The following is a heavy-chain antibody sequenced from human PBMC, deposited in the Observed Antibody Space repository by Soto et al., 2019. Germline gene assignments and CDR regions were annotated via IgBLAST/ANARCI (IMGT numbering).Heavy chain of an antibody. J-gene: IGHJ6*02. CDR1: GGSISSGGYY. CDR2: IYYSGST. Sequence: QVQLQESGPGLVKPSQTLSLTCTVSGGSISSGGYYWSWIRQHPGKGLEWIGYIYYSGSTYYNPSLKSRVTISVDTSKNQFSLKLSSVTAADTAVYYCARDRLENYYDSSGYPYYYYYGMDVWGQGTTVTVSS. CDR3: ARDRLENYYDSSGYPYYYYYGMDV. V-gene: IGHV4-31*03. D-gene: IGHD3-22*01.